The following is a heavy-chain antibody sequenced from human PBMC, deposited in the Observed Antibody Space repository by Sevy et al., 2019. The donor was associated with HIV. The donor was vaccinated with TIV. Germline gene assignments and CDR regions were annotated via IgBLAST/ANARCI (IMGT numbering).Heavy chain of an antibody. V-gene: IGHV3-33*01. D-gene: IGHD2-8*01. Sequence: GGSLRLSCAASGFTFSSYGMHWVRQAPGKGLEWVAVIWYDGSNKYYADSVKGRFTISRDNSKNTLYLQMNSLRAEDTAVYYCARDAYCTNGVCYSMDVWGQGTTVTVSS. CDR2: IWYDGSNK. CDR1: GFTFSSYG. J-gene: IGHJ6*02. CDR3: ARDAYCTNGVCYSMDV.